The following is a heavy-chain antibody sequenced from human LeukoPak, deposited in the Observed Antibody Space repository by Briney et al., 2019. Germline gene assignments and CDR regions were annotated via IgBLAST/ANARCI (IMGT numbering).Heavy chain of an antibody. D-gene: IGHD4-23*01. CDR3: ARPRTTVVTPGAV. Sequence: SETLSLTCTVSGGSISSGGYYWSWIRQPPGKGLEWIGYIYHSGSTYYNPSLKSRVTISVDTSKNQFSLKLSSVTAADTAVYYCARPRTTVVTPGAVWGQGTLVTVSS. CDR2: IYHSGST. J-gene: IGHJ4*02. V-gene: IGHV4-30-2*03. CDR1: GGSISSGGYY.